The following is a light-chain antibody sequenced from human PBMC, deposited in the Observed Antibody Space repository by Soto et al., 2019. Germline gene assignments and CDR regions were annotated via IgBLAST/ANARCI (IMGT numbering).Light chain of an antibody. CDR2: GAS. Sequence: EKVLTQSPATLSVSPGDRATLSCRASQSVSSNLAWYQQKPGQAPRLLIYGASTRASGVPARFSGSGSGTEFTLTISSLPPEDFAVYYCQQDNNWPWTFGQGTKVEIK. V-gene: IGKV3-15*01. J-gene: IGKJ1*01. CDR1: QSVSSN. CDR3: QQDNNWPWT.